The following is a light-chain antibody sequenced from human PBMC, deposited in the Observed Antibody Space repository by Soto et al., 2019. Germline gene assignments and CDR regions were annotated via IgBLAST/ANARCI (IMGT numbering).Light chain of an antibody. V-gene: IGKV3-15*01. CDR3: QHYNSWPPPWT. J-gene: IGKJ1*01. CDR1: QSVGSN. CDR2: GAS. Sequence: EIVMTQSPATLSVSPGERVTLSCRASQSVGSNLAWYQRKPGQAPGLLIYGASTRATGIPARFSGSGSGTEFTLTISSLQSEDFAVYFCQHYNSWPPPWTFGQGTKVEVK.